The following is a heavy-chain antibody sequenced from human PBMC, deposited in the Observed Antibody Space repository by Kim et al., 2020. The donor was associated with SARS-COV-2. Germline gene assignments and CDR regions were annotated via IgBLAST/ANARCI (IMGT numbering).Heavy chain of an antibody. CDR2: SGSP. Sequence: SGSPNTAPSRKRRVTISVDKSKNQFSLKLSSVTAADTAVYYCARDRAMDVWGQGTTVTVSS. CDR3: ARDRAMDV. J-gene: IGHJ6*02. V-gene: IGHV4-4*02.